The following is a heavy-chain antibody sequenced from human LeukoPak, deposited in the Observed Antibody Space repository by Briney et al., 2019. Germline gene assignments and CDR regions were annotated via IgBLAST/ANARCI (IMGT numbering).Heavy chain of an antibody. CDR2: INWNGGST. D-gene: IGHD6-6*01. V-gene: IGHV3-20*04. J-gene: IGHJ4*02. CDR1: GFTFDDYG. CDR3: ARERGVYSSSRALDY. Sequence: GGSLRLSCAASGFTFDDYGMSWVRQAPGKGLEWGSGINWNGGSTGYADSVKGRFTISRDNAKNSLYLQMNSLRAEDTALYYCARERGVYSSSRALDYWGQGTLVTVSS.